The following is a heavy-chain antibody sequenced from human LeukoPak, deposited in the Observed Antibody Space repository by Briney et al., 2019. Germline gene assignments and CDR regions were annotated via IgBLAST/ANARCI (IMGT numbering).Heavy chain of an antibody. Sequence: PSETLSLTCTVSGGSIGRSSYYWGWIRQPPGKGLEWIGSIYYSGSTDYNPSLKSRVTISVDTSKNQFSLKLSSVTATDTAVYYCARAGYSGSDFSVWGKGSTVTVSS. J-gene: IGHJ6*04. CDR2: IYYSGST. D-gene: IGHD5-12*01. CDR1: GGSIGRSSYY. V-gene: IGHV4-39*07. CDR3: ARAGYSGSDFSV.